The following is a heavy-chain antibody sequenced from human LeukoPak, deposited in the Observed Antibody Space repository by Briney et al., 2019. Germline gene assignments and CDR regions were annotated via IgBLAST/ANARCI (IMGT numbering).Heavy chain of an antibody. D-gene: IGHD3-10*01. CDR3: ARHDYHSGGEFDY. V-gene: IGHV4-59*08. CDR1: GGSLNSYY. J-gene: IGHJ4*02. Sequence: SETLSLTCAVSGGSLNSYYWSWFRQPPGKGLEWIGYTYYSGNPNYNPSLKSRVTISVDTSKNQFSPKLSSVTAADTAVYYCARHDYHSGGEFDYWGQGTLVTVSS. CDR2: TYYSGNP.